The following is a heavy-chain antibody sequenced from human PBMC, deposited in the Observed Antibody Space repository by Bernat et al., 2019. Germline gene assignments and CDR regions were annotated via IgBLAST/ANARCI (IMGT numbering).Heavy chain of an antibody. V-gene: IGHV3-30*04. Sequence: QVQLVESGGGVVQPGRSLRLSCAASGFTFSSYAMHWVRQAPGKGLECVAVISYDGSNKYYGDSVKGRFTISKDNSKNTLYLQMNNLRTEDTAVYYCARECGVAFDSWGQGTLVTVSS. D-gene: IGHD1-26*01. CDR3: ARECGVAFDS. J-gene: IGHJ4*02. CDR1: GFTFSSYA. CDR2: ISYDGSNK.